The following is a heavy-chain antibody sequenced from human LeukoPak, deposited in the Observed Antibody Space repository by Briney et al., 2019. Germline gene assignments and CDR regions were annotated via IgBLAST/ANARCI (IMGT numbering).Heavy chain of an antibody. J-gene: IGHJ4*02. V-gene: IGHV3-33*01. CDR3: ARDPRKNKKIAVAAPFDY. CDR2: IWYDGSNK. D-gene: IGHD6-19*01. Sequence: GESLRLSCAASGFTFSSYGMHWVRQAPGKGLEWVAVIWYDGSNKYYADSVKGRFTISRDNSKNTLYLQMNSLRAEDTAVYYCARDPRKNKKIAVAAPFDYWGQGTLVTVSS. CDR1: GFTFSSYG.